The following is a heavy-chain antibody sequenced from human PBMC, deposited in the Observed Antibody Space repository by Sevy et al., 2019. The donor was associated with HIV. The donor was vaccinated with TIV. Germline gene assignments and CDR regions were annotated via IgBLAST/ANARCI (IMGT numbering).Heavy chain of an antibody. CDR1: GFPFSSHW. CDR3: TTGHHELGM. V-gene: IGHV3-7*01. Sequence: GGSLRLSCAASGFPFSSHWMTWVRQAPGKGLDWVASIKQDGSEMYYVDSVKGRFTISRDNAKNSVYLQMNSLRVEDTAMYYCTTGHHELGMRGQGTLLTVSS. D-gene: IGHD6-13*01. CDR2: IKQDGSEM. J-gene: IGHJ4*02.